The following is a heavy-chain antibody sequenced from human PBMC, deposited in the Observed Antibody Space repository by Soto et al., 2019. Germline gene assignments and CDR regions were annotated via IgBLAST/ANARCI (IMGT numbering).Heavy chain of an antibody. J-gene: IGHJ4*02. CDR3: ARAVAPLNYDY. D-gene: IGHD6-19*01. Sequence: PSETLSLTCAVYGGSFSGYYWSWIRQPPGKGLEWIGEINHSGSTNYNPSLKSRVTISVDTSKNQFSLKLSSVTAADTAVYYCARAVAPLNYDYWGPGTLVTVSS. V-gene: IGHV4-34*01. CDR1: GGSFSGYY. CDR2: INHSGST.